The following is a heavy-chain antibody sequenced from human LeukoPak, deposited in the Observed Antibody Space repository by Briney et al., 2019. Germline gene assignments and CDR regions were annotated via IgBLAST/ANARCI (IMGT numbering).Heavy chain of an antibody. J-gene: IGHJ4*02. CDR3: LTEDTPTVYDY. Sequence: GRSLRLSCAASGFPFNIYGLHWVRQAPGKGLEWVALISFDGGVRYYADSVKGRFTISRDNSKNTLYLQMNSLRSEDSAVYYCLTEDTPTVYDYWGQGTLVTVSS. D-gene: IGHD5-18*01. V-gene: IGHV3-30*03. CDR2: ISFDGGVR. CDR1: GFPFNIYG.